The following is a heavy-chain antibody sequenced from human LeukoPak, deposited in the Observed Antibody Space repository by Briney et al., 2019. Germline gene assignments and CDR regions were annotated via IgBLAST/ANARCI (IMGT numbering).Heavy chain of an antibody. CDR3: ARDTGGGYSCYDC. V-gene: IGHV3-7*01. Sequence: GGSLRLSCAVSGFTFSDYYMSRIRQAPGKGLEWVANIKQDGSEKYYVDSVKGRFTISRDNAKNSLYLQMNSLRAEDTAVYYCARDTGGGYSCYDCWGQGTLVTVSS. CDR2: IKQDGSEK. D-gene: IGHD5-18*01. CDR1: GFTFSDYY. J-gene: IGHJ4*02.